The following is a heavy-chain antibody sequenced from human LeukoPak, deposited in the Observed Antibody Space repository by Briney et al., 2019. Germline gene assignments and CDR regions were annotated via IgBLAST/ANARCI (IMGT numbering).Heavy chain of an antibody. V-gene: IGHV3-49*03. CDR3: TSQLQLLTFFDY. CDR2: IRSETYGGTT. Sequence: GGSLRLSCAASGFTFSDYYMSWIRQAPGKGLGWVGFIRSETYGGTTQYAASVKGRFTISRDDSKSIAYLQMNSLKTEDPAVYYCTSQLQLLTFFDYWGQGTLVTVSS. D-gene: IGHD6-13*01. J-gene: IGHJ4*02. CDR1: GFTFSDYY.